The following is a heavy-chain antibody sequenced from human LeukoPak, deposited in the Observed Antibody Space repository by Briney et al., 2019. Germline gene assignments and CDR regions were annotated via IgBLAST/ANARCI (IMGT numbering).Heavy chain of an antibody. D-gene: IGHD4-17*01. J-gene: IGHJ5*02. CDR3: TKKRTTSVTDWFDP. V-gene: IGHV3-23*01. CDR1: GFTFSSYA. Sequence: GGSLRLSCTACGFTFSSYAMTWVRQAPGKGLECVSVISGIGTTTYYADSVKGRFTISRDNSKNTLFLQMNSLRVEDTATYYCTKKRTTSVTDWFDPWGQGTLVTVSS. CDR2: ISGIGTTT.